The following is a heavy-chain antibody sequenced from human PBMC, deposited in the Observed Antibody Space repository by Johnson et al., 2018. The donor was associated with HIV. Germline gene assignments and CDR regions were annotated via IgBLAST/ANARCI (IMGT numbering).Heavy chain of an antibody. D-gene: IGHD1-26*01. CDR2: IKQDGSEK. J-gene: IGHJ3*02. CDR1: GFTFSDYY. V-gene: IGHV3-7*01. Sequence: VQLVESGGGLVKPGGSLRLSCAASGFTFSDYYMSWIRQAPGKGLEWVANIKQDGSEKYYVESVKGRFTISRDNAKNSLDLQMNSLRAEDTAVYYCARVLVAADYAFDIWGQGTMVTVSS. CDR3: ARVLVAADYAFDI.